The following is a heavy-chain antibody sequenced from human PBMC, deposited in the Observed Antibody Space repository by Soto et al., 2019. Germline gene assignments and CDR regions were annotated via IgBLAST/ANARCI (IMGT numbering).Heavy chain of an antibody. J-gene: IGHJ4*02. CDR2: IWYDGSNE. V-gene: IGHV3-33*01. D-gene: IGHD6-19*01. CDR3: TRRFSDGWYSDY. CDR1: GFIFSGYG. Sequence: QVQLVESGGGVVQPGRSLRLSCAASGFIFSGYGMNWVRQAPGKGLEWVAVIWYDGSNENYADSVKGRFTISRDNSKNTLYLQMNSLRAEDTAVYYCTRRFSDGWYSDYWGQGTLLTVSS.